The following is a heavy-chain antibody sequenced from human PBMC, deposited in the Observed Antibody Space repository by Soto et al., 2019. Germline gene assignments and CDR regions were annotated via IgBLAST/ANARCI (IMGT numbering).Heavy chain of an antibody. D-gene: IGHD1-26*01. J-gene: IGHJ5*02. V-gene: IGHV3-7*03. CDR2: MNQDGSEI. CDR3: ARDEGFILGAVA. CDR1: GLSFSNYW. Sequence: EVQLVECGGGLAQPGGSLRLSCTVSGLSFSNYWMSWVRQAPGKGLEWVANMNQDGSEIYYVDSVRGRFTISRDNAKNSLYLQMNSLRVEDTAVYYCARDEGFILGAVAWGQGTLVTVSS.